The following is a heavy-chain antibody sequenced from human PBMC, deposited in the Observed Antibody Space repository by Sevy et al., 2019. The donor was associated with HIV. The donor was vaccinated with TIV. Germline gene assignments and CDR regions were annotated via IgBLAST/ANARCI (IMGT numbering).Heavy chain of an antibody. Sequence: GGSLRLSCAASGFTFSSYGMHWVRQAPGKGLEWVAVISYDGSNKYYAHSVKGRFTISRDNSKNTLYLQMNSLRAEDTAVYYCAKDRYYYDSSGYSDLPNWGQGTLVTVSS. CDR1: GFTFSSYG. V-gene: IGHV3-30*18. CDR3: AKDRYYYDSSGYSDLPN. J-gene: IGHJ4*02. D-gene: IGHD3-22*01. CDR2: ISYDGSNK.